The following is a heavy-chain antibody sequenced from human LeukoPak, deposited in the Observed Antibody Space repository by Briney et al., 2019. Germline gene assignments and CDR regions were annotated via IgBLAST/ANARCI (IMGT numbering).Heavy chain of an antibody. J-gene: IGHJ4*02. CDR2: IYYSGST. Sequence: SGTLSLTCAVSGGSISSSYYWSWIRQPPGKGLERIGYIYYSGSTNYNPSLKSRVTISVDTSKNQFSLKLSSVTAADTAVYYCARDHNYYGSGSYFDYWGQGTLVTVSS. D-gene: IGHD3-10*01. V-gene: IGHV4-61*01. CDR1: GGSISSSYY. CDR3: ARDHNYYGSGSYFDY.